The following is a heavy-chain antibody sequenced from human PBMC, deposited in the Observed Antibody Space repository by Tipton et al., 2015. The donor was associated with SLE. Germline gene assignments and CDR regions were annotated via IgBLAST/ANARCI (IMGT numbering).Heavy chain of an antibody. V-gene: IGHV4-59*11. CDR3: AKVGPTVTSGLDS. Sequence: TLSLTCTVSGGSLSSHYWNWIRKPPGRGLEWIGYIYYSGTTNYNPSLKSRVTLSLDTSNNQFSLNLNSVTAADTAIYYCAKVGPTVTSGLDSWGQGTLVTVSS. D-gene: IGHD4-17*01. CDR1: GGSLSSHY. J-gene: IGHJ4*02. CDR2: IYYSGTT.